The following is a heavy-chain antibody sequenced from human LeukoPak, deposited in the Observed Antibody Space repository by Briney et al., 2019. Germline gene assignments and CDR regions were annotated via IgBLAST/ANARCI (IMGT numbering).Heavy chain of an antibody. J-gene: IGHJ6*02. CDR2: IKQDGGEK. Sequence: GSLRLSCAASGFTFRSYWMSWVRQAPGKGLEWVANIKQDGGEKYYVDSVKGRFTISRDNAKNSLYLQMNSLRAEDTAVYYCARDEQYYDILTGYYEGPNYYGMDVWGQGTTVTVSS. CDR3: ARDEQYYDILTGYYEGPNYYGMDV. D-gene: IGHD3-9*01. CDR1: GFTFRSYW. V-gene: IGHV3-7*01.